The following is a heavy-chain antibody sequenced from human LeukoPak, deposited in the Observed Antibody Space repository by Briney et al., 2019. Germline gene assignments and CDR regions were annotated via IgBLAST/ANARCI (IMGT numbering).Heavy chain of an antibody. Sequence: GESLKISCKGSGYSFTSNWIGWVRQMPGIGLEWMGIIYPGDSDTRYSPSFQGQVTISADKSIGTAYLQWSSLKASDTAMYYCARPGSIAVVGSYFDYWGQGTLVTVSS. CDR1: GYSFTSNW. CDR2: IYPGDSDT. J-gene: IGHJ4*02. V-gene: IGHV5-51*01. CDR3: ARPGSIAVVGSYFDY. D-gene: IGHD6-19*01.